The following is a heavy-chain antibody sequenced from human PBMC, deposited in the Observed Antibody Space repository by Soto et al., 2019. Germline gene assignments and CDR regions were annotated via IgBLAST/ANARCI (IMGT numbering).Heavy chain of an antibody. V-gene: IGHV1-69*08. J-gene: IGHJ6*02. CDR1: GGTFSSYT. CDR3: ARDHCSGGSCYSYV. CDR2: IIPILGIA. D-gene: IGHD2-15*01. Sequence: QVQLVQSGAEVKKPGSSVKVSCRASGGTFSSYTISWVRQAPGQGLEWMGRIIPILGIANYAQKFQGRVTITADKSTSTAYMERSSLRSEDTAVYYCARDHCSGGSCYSYVWGQGTTVTVSS.